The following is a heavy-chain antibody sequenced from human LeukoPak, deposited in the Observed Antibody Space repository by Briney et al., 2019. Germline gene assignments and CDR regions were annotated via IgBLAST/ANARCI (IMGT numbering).Heavy chain of an antibody. V-gene: IGHV1-69*05. J-gene: IGHJ1*01. CDR1: GGTFSSYA. CDR3: ASVGRYGSGNYFQH. D-gene: IGHD3-10*01. CDR2: IIPIFGTA. Sequence: SVKVSCKASGGTFSSYAISWVRQAPGQGLEWMGGIIPIFGTANYAQKFQGRVTITTDESTSTAYMELSSLRSEDTAVYYCASVGRYGSGNYFQHWGQGTLVTVSS.